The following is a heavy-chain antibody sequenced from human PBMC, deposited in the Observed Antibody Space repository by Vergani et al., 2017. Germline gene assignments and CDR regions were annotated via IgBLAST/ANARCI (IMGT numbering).Heavy chain of an antibody. CDR3: ERVNTETNGHRYYYYYMDV. Sequence: QVQLQQWGGGLLKPSETLSLTCVVNGGSFTSYHWTWIRQSPGEGLEWVGDIEHTGRPDYNPSLKSRLTMSVDKSRNQFPLTLNSVTATDTAIYFCERVNTETNGHRYYYYYMDVWGQGTAVTVS. D-gene: IGHD4-11*01. CDR1: GGSFTSYH. V-gene: IGHV4-34*01. CDR2: IEHTGRP. J-gene: IGHJ6*03.